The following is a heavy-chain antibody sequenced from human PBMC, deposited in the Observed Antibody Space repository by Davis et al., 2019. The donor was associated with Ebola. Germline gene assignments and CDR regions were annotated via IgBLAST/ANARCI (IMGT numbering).Heavy chain of an antibody. CDR2: ISAYNGNT. CDR1: GYTFTSYG. CDR3: ARDHEVDTANQYYYYYGMDV. J-gene: IGHJ6*02. Sequence: ASVKVSCKASGYTFTSYGISWVRQAPGQGLEWMGWISAYNGNTNYAQKLQGRVTMTTDTSTSTAYMELRSLRSDDTAVYYCARDHEVDTANQYYYYYGMDVWGQGTTVTVSS. V-gene: IGHV1-18*01. D-gene: IGHD5-18*01.